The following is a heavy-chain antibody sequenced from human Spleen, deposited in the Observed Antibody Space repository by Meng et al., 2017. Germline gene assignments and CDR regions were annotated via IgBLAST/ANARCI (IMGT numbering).Heavy chain of an antibody. CDR3: ASWIYSCGWQ. D-gene: IGHD6-19*01. V-gene: IGHV4/OR15-8*02. CDR2: IYHGGDT. CDR1: GGSISSIDW. J-gene: IGHJ4*02. Sequence: QVQEAGPGLVKPSGTLSLTCVVSGGSISSIDWWSWVRQPPGKGLEWIGEIYHGGDTNYNPSLKSRVTIAIDKSKNQFSLKLTSVTAADTAVYYCASWIYSCGWQWGQGALVTVSS.